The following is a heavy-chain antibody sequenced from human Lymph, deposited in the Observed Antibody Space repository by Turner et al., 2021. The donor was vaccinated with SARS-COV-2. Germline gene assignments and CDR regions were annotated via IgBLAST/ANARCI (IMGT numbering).Heavy chain of an antibody. D-gene: IGHD6-13*01. CDR2: IAYDGSYK. Sequence: QVRLVGSGGGVVPPGRSLRLSCAASGFTFSSSAMHWVRQAPGKGREWVAVIAYDGSYKDYADSGKGRVTIARDKSKNTLYLQMNSLRAEDTAVYECARDQEEQQPNYAFDSWGQGTRVTVSS. CDR3: ARDQEEQQPNYAFDS. CDR1: GFTFSSSA. J-gene: IGHJ4*02. V-gene: IGHV3-30-3*01.